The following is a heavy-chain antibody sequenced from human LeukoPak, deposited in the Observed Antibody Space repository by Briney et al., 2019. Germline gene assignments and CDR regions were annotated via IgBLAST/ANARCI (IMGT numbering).Heavy chain of an antibody. D-gene: IGHD5-18*01. V-gene: IGHV3-23*01. CDR3: AKDLVGSYGPNLYYFDY. CDR1: GFTFSCYA. CDR2: ISGSGGST. J-gene: IGHJ4*02. Sequence: GGSLRLSCAASGFTFSCYAMSWVRQAPGKGLEWVSAISGSGGSTYYADSVKGRFTISRDNSKNTLYLQMNSLRAEDTAVYYCAKDLVGSYGPNLYYFDYWGQGTLVTVSS.